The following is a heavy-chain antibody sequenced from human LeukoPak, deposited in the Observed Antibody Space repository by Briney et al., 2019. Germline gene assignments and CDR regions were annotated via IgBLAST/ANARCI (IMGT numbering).Heavy chain of an antibody. Sequence: ASVKVSCKASGGTFSSYAISWVRQAPGQGLEWMGGIIPIFGTANYAQKFQGRVTITADESTSTAYMELSSLRSEDTAVYYCASEYSYANSTSDYWGQGTLVTVSS. D-gene: IGHD5-18*01. V-gene: IGHV1-69*13. CDR1: GGTFSSYA. J-gene: IGHJ4*02. CDR2: IIPIFGTA. CDR3: ASEYSYANSTSDY.